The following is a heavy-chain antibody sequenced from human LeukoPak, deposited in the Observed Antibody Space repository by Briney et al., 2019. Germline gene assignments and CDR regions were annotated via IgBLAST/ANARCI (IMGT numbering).Heavy chain of an antibody. CDR2: ISSGSNTI. J-gene: IGHJ4*02. D-gene: IGHD1-26*01. V-gene: IGHV3-48*02. Sequence: GGSLRLSCAASGFTFSTYRMNWLGQAPGKGRQWLSYISSGSNTIFYADSVKRRFTISRDNAKNSLFLQVNSLRDEDTAVYYCARGSYYAPYYFDYWGQGTLVTVSS. CDR3: ARGSYYAPYYFDY. CDR1: GFTFSTYR.